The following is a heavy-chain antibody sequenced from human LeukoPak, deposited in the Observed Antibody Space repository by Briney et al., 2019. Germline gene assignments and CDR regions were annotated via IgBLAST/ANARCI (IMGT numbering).Heavy chain of an antibody. V-gene: IGHV1-2*02. D-gene: IGHD7-27*01. J-gene: IGHJ4*02. Sequence: ASVKVSCKALGYTFTDHYFHWLRQAPGQGIEWMGWIHPGRGDTNIAQKFQGRVSLTRDMSISTAYMELSRLASDDTAVYYCARDHNWGPDYWGQGTLVSVSS. CDR2: IHPGRGDT. CDR1: GYTFTDHY. CDR3: ARDHNWGPDY.